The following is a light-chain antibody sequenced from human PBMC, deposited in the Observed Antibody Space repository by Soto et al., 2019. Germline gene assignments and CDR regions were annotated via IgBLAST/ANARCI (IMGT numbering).Light chain of an antibody. V-gene: IGLV1-40*01. Sequence: QSVLTQPPSGSGAPGQRVTISCTGSRSNLGAGYDVHWYQHLPGTAPKLFIYANDNRPSGVPDRFSGSKSDTSASLAITGLQAEDEADYYCQSYDSSLSGVVFGGGTKLTVL. CDR2: AND. J-gene: IGLJ2*01. CDR1: RSNLGAGYD. CDR3: QSYDSSLSGVV.